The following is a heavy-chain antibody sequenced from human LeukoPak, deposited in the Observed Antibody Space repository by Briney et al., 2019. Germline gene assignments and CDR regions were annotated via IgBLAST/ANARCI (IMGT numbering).Heavy chain of an antibody. CDR2: VYYSGNT. CDR3: ARDKGGVIGGHLLDL. J-gene: IGHJ2*01. V-gene: IGHV4-39*02. Sequence: SETLSLTCSVSGGSIRNNNYYWGWIRQPPGKGLEWIGSVYYSGNTYYNPSLKSRVTISVDTSKTQFFLKLNSVTAADTAVYYCARDKGGVIGGHLLDLWGRGTLVTVSS. CDR1: GGSIRNNNYY. D-gene: IGHD2/OR15-2a*01.